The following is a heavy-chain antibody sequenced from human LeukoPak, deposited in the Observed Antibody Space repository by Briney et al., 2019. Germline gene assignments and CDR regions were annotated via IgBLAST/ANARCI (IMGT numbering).Heavy chain of an antibody. CDR3: ARRIAAAAAPYYFDY. J-gene: IGHJ4*02. D-gene: IGHD6-13*01. Sequence: GGSLRLSCAASGFTFSSYWMHWVRQAPGKGLLWVSRINSDGSSTSYADSVKGRFTITRDNAKNTLYLQMNSLRAEDTAVYYCARRIAAAAAPYYFDYWGQGTLVTVSS. CDR2: INSDGSST. CDR1: GFTFSSYW. V-gene: IGHV3-74*01.